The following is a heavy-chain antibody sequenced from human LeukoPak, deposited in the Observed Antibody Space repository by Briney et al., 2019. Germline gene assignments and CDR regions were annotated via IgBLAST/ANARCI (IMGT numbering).Heavy chain of an antibody. CDR2: ISADGGHT. CDR1: GLNFDDSA. Sequence: GGSLRLSCVASGLNFDDSAMHWVRHAPGKGLEWVTLISADGGHTFYAPSMTGRFSISRDNSKNSLYLQMNSLSSEDTAMYYCAKDSGKFDYWGQGTVVGVP. V-gene: IGHV3-43*02. J-gene: IGHJ4*02. CDR3: AKDSGKFDY.